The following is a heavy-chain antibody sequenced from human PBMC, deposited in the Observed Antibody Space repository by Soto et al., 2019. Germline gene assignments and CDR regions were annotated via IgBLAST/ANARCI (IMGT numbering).Heavy chain of an antibody. V-gene: IGHV3-30*18. J-gene: IGHJ4*02. CDR3: AKGGGRSRFYDYKGPFDY. CDR1: GFTFSSYG. CDR2: ISYDGSNK. Sequence: GGSLRLSCAASGFTFSSYGMHWVRQAPGKGLEWVAVISYDGSNKYYADSVKGRFTISRDNSKNTLYLQMNSLRAEDTAVYYCAKGGGRSRFYDYKGPFDYWGQGTLVTVSS. D-gene: IGHD4-4*01.